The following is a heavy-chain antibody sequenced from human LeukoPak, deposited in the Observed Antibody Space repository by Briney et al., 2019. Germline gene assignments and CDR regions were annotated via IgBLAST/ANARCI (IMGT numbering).Heavy chain of an antibody. J-gene: IGHJ6*02. CDR3: ARAHYYGSGSYYSPPYGMDV. Sequence: SETLSLTCTVSGGSISSYYWSWIRQPPGKGLEWIGYIYYSGSTNYNPSLKGRVTISVDTSKNQFSLKLSSVTAADTAVYYCARAHYYGSGSYYSPPYGMDVWGQGTTVTVSS. V-gene: IGHV4-59*01. CDR1: GGSISSYY. CDR2: IYYSGST. D-gene: IGHD3-10*01.